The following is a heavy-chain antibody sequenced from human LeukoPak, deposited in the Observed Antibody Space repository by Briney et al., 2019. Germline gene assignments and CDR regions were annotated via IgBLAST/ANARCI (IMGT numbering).Heavy chain of an antibody. D-gene: IGHD2-8*01. V-gene: IGHV1-69*05. CDR2: IIPIFGTA. CDR3: ASSVLGDWFDP. CDR1: GGTFSSYA. J-gene: IGHJ5*02. Sequence: SVKVSCKASGGTFSSYAISWVRQAPGQGLEWMGRIIPIFGTANYAQKFRGRVTITTDESTSTAYMELSSLRSEDTAVYYRASSVLGDWFDPWGQGTLVTVSS.